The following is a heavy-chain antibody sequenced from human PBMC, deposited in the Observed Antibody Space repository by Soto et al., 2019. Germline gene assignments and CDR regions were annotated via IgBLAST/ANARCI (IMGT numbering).Heavy chain of an antibody. D-gene: IGHD1-1*01. Sequence: GGSLRLSCAASGFTFSSYSMNWVRQAPGKGLEWVSSISSSSSYIYYADSVKGRFTISRDNAKNSLYLQMNSLRAEDTAVYYCARSCRWNQTSEYYYYYMDVWGKGTTVTVSS. J-gene: IGHJ6*03. CDR3: ARSCRWNQTSEYYYYYMDV. V-gene: IGHV3-21*01. CDR2: ISSSSSYI. CDR1: GFTFSSYS.